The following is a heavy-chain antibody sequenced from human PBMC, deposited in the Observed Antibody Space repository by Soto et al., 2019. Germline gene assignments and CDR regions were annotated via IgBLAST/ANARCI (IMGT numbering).Heavy chain of an antibody. CDR1: GFTFSSFA. J-gene: IGHJ4*02. V-gene: IGHV3-30*18. CDR3: AKESLDYFHSGRFSAPAFDH. D-gene: IGHD3-10*01. Sequence: QVQLVESGGGVVHPGTSLRLSCVTSGFTFSSFAMDWVRQAPGKGLEWVAAISFDGRDISYRESVKGRFTISRDKVKNTVVMHMNSLSPDDTAVYYCAKESLDYFHSGRFSAPAFDHWGQGTMVTVSA. CDR2: ISFDGRDI.